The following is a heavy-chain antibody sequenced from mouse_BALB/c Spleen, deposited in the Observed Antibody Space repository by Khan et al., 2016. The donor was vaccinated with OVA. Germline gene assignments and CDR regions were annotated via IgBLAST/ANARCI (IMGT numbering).Heavy chain of an antibody. V-gene: IGHV2-6-7*01. Sequence: QMQLQESGPGLVTPSQTLSITCTVSGFSFTGYGVYWVRQPPGKGLEWLGMIMGDGSSNYNSALKSRLSISKENSNSHVFFIMLSLQTDDTASYLCARTYYGDYRETMNYWGQGTSVTVSS. J-gene: IGHJ4*01. CDR2: IMGDGSS. D-gene: IGHD2-13*01. CDR1: GFSFTGYG. CDR3: ARTYYGDYRETMNY.